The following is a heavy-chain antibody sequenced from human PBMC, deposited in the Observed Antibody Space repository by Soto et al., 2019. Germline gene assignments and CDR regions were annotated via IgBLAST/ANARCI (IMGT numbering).Heavy chain of an antibody. CDR3: ARDDTWYFDY. V-gene: IGHV1-2*02. CDR1: GYTFTVYY. Sequence: ASVKVSCKASGYTFTVYYMHCVRQAPGQWLEWMGWINPNSGGTNYAQKFQGRVTMTRDTSISTAYMELSRLRSDDTAVYYCARDDTWYFDYWGQGTLVTVSS. CDR2: INPNSGGT. J-gene: IGHJ4*02. D-gene: IGHD3-9*01.